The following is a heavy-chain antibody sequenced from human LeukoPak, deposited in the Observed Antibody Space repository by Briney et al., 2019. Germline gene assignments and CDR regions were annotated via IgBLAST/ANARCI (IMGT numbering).Heavy chain of an antibody. CDR1: GYTFTGYY. V-gene: IGHV1-2*02. J-gene: IGHJ3*02. D-gene: IGHD5-18*01. CDR3: AKQVDTAMEDDAFDI. Sequence: GASVKVSCKASGYTFTGYYMHWVRQAPGQGLEWMGWINPNSGGTNYAQKFQGRVTMTRDTSIHTAYLQWSSLKASDTAMYYCAKQVDTAMEDDAFDIWGQGTMVTVSS. CDR2: INPNSGGT.